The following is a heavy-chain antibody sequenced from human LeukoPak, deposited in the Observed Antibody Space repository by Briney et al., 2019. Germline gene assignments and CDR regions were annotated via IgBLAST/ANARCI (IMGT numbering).Heavy chain of an antibody. Sequence: GGSLRLSCAASGFTFSNYYMAWVRQAPGKGLEWVANIKQDGGTTNYVDSLKGRFTISRDNARNSFYLQMNSLRVEDTALYYCARDSDGDLDYWGQGTLVTVSS. CDR1: GFTFSNYY. CDR2: IKQDGGTT. J-gene: IGHJ4*02. V-gene: IGHV3-7*01. D-gene: IGHD4-17*01. CDR3: ARDSDGDLDY.